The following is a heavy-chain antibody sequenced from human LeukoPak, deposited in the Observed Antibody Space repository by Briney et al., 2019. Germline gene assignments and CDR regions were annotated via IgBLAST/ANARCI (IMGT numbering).Heavy chain of an antibody. J-gene: IGHJ5*02. CDR2: IYYSGST. D-gene: IGHD2-15*01. Sequence: SETQSLTCTVSGGSLSSGGYYWSWIRQHPGKGLEWIGYIYYSGSTYYNPSLKSRVTISVDTSKNQFSLKLSSVTAADTAVYYCARVDCSGGSCPMPYNWFDPWGQGTLVTVSS. CDR3: ARVDCSGGSCPMPYNWFDP. CDR1: GGSLSSGGYY. V-gene: IGHV4-31*03.